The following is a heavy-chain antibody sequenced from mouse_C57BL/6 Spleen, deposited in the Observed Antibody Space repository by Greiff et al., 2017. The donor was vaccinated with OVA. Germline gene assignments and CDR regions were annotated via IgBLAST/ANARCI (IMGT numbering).Heavy chain of an antibody. V-gene: IGHV3-6*01. J-gene: IGHJ4*01. CDR1: GYSITSGYY. Sequence: EVKLQESGPGLVTPSQSLSLTCSVTGYSITSGYYWNWIRQFPGNKLEWMGYISYDGSNNYNPSLKNRISITRDTSKNQFFLKLNSVTTEDTATYYCASKEAMDYWGQGTSVTVSS. CDR2: ISYDGSN. CDR3: ASKEAMDY.